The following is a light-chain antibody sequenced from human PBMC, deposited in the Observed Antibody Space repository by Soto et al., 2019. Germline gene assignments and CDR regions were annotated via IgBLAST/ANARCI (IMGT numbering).Light chain of an antibody. Sequence: QSVLTQPASVSGSPGQSITISCTGTSSDVGGYNYVSWYQQHPGKAHKLMIYDVRNRASGASNRFSGSKSGNTASLTISGPQAEDEADYYCTSYTSSSTLYVFGTGTKVTVL. J-gene: IGLJ1*01. CDR3: TSYTSSSTLYV. V-gene: IGLV2-14*01. CDR1: SSDVGGYNY. CDR2: DVR.